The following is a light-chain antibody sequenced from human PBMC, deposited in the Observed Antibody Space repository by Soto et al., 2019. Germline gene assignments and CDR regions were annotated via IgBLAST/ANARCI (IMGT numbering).Light chain of an antibody. V-gene: IGKV1-39*01. CDR1: QTIRRN. J-gene: IGKJ5*01. CDR3: QQSNSIPFT. CDR2: AAS. Sequence: DIQMTQSPSSLSASVGDRVTIPCRASQTIRRNLNWYQQKPGKAPKLLTYAASSLQRGGPSRFSGSVSGTGFTLAIRTLQSEAFGTYYCQQSNSIPFTVGQGTRLESK.